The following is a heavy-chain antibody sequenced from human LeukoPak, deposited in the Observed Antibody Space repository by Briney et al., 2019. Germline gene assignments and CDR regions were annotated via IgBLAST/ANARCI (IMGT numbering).Heavy chain of an antibody. CDR3: ARLYYYDSSAAFDI. CDR1: GGSFSGYY. CDR2: IYYSGST. D-gene: IGHD3-22*01. Sequence: SETLSLTCAVYGGSFSGYYWSWIRQPPGKGLEWIGYIYYSGSTNYNPSLKSRVTISVDTSKNQFSLKLSSVTAADTAVYYCARLYYYDSSAAFDIWGQGTMVTVSS. V-gene: IGHV4-59*01. J-gene: IGHJ3*02.